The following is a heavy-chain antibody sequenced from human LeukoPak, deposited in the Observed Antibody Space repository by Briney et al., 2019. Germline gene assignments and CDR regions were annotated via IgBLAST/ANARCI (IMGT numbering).Heavy chain of an antibody. CDR1: GFTFSSYG. J-gene: IGHJ4*02. V-gene: IGHV3-30*18. Sequence: GGSLRLSCAASGFTFSSYGMHWVRQAPGKGLEWVAVIPYDGSNKYYADSVKGRFTISRDNSKNTLYLQMNSLRAEDTAVYYCAKDEGDLERPGDYWGQGTLVTVSS. D-gene: IGHD3-16*01. CDR2: IPYDGSNK. CDR3: AKDEGDLERPGDY.